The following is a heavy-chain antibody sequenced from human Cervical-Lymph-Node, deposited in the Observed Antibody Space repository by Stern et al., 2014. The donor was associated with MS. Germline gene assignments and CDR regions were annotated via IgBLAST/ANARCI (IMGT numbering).Heavy chain of an antibody. J-gene: IGHJ6*02. CDR1: GYSFTNYW. D-gene: IGHD6-25*01. V-gene: IGHV5-51*01. CDR2: IYPGDSDT. CDR3: ARHRQRTLYGMDV. Sequence: EVQLVESGAEVKKPGESLKMSCKGSGYSFTNYWIGWVRQMPGKGLEWMGVIYPGDSDTRYSPSFQGRVTISTDKSISTAYLQWSSLKASDTAMYYCARHRQRTLYGMDVWGQGTTVTVSS.